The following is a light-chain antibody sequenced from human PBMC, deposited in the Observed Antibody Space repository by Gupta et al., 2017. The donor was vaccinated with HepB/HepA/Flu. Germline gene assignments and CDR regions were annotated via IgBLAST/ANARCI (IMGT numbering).Light chain of an antibody. J-gene: IGLJ1*01. CDR2: DVT. CDR3: SSCTTRNTYF. Sequence: QSALTQPASVSGSPGQPITISCTGTSSDVGFCNYVSWYQQHPGKAPKLLIYDVTKRPSGVSDRFSGSKSGNTASLTISGLQAEDEADYYCSSCTTRNTYFFGTGTKVTVL. CDR1: SSDVGFCNY. V-gene: IGLV2-14*03.